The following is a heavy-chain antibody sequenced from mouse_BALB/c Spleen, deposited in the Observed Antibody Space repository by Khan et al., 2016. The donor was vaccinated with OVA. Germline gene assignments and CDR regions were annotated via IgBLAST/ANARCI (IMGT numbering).Heavy chain of an antibody. D-gene: IGHD4-1*01. CDR3: VRDYWDVFAY. V-gene: IGHV14-3*02. CDR1: GFNIKDTY. Sequence: VRLQQSGAELVKPGASVKLSCTASGFNIKDTYIHWVKQRPEQGLEWIGRIDPANGNTKYDPKFQGKATITADTSSNTAYLQLRSLTSEDTAVYYCVRDYWDVFAYWGQGTLVTVSA. J-gene: IGHJ3*01. CDR2: IDPANGNT.